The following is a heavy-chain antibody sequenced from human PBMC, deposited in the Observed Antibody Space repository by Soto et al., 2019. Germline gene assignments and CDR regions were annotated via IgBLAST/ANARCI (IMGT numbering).Heavy chain of an antibody. J-gene: IGHJ6*02. V-gene: IGHV3-30*18. CDR3: AKEISIAVRFFYYYGMGV. CDR2: ISYDGSNK. D-gene: IGHD6-6*01. CDR1: GFTFSSYG. Sequence: GGSLRLSCAASGFTFSSYGMHWVRQAPGKGLEWVAVISYDGSNKYYADSVKGRFTISRDNSKNTLYLQMNSLRAEETAVYYCAKEISIAVRFFYYYGMGVWGRGTTGTVSS.